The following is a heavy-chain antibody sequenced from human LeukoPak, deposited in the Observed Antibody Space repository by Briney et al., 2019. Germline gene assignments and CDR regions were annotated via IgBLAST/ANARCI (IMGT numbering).Heavy chain of an antibody. CDR2: ISAYNGNT. J-gene: IGHJ4*02. Sequence: ASVKVSCKASGYSFTSYGISWVREAPGQGLEWMGWISAYNGNTNYAQKLQGRVTMTTDTSTSTAYMELRGLRSDDTAVYYCARENYDSSYYWGQGTLVTVSS. D-gene: IGHD3-22*01. V-gene: IGHV1-18*01. CDR3: ARENYDSSYY. CDR1: GYSFTSYG.